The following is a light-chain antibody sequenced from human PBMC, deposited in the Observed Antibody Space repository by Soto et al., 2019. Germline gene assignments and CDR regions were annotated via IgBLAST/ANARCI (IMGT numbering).Light chain of an antibody. V-gene: IGKV3-15*01. CDR1: QGIGDT. J-gene: IGKJ1*01. CDR2: DTS. CDR3: QQYGSSPPRT. Sequence: EVVMTQSPATLSVSPGEGVTLSCRASQGIGDTLAWYQHKPGQTPRLLIYDTSTRATGVPARFSGSRSGPEFTLTISRLEPEDFEVYYCQQYGSSPPRTFGQGTKVDIK.